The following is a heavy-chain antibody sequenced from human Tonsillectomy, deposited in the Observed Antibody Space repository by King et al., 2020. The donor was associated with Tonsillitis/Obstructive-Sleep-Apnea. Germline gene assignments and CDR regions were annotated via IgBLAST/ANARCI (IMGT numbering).Heavy chain of an antibody. Sequence: VQLVESGGGLVQPGGSLRLSCAASGFTFSSYEMNWVRQAPGKGLEWVSYISSSGSTIYYADSVKGRFTISRDNAKNSLYLQMNSLRAEDTAVYYCARDLEVQLWADDYWGQGTLVTVSS. CDR3: ARDLEVQLWADDY. CDR2: ISSSGSTI. V-gene: IGHV3-48*03. J-gene: IGHJ4*02. CDR1: GFTFSSYE. D-gene: IGHD5-18*01.